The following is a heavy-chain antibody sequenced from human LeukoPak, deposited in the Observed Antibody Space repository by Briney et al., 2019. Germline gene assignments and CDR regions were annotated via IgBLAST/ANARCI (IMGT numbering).Heavy chain of an antibody. CDR1: GGSISSSSYY. Sequence: SETLSPTCTVSGGSISSSSYYWGWIRQPPGKGLEWIRSIYYSGSTYYNPSLKSRVTISVDTSKNQFSLKLSSVTAADTAVYYCARLEYMVRGVIYWGQGTLVTVSS. J-gene: IGHJ4*02. CDR3: ARLEYMVRGVIY. V-gene: IGHV4-39*01. D-gene: IGHD3-10*01. CDR2: IYYSGST.